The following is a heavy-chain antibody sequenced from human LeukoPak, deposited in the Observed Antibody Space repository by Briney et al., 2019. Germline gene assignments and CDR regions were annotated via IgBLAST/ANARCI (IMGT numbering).Heavy chain of an antibody. CDR2: INPNSGGT. CDR3: ARVATMVRGENFNWFDP. CDR1: GYTFTGYY. J-gene: IGHJ5*02. V-gene: IGHV1-2*02. D-gene: IGHD3-10*01. Sequence: ASVKVSCKASGYTFTGYYMHWVRQAPGQGLEWMGWINPNSGGTNYAQKFQGRVTMTRDTSISTAYMELSRLRSDDTAVYYCARVATMVRGENFNWFDPWGQGTLVTVSS.